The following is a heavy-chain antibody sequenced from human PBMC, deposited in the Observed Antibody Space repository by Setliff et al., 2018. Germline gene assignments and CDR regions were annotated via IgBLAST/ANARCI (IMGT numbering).Heavy chain of an antibody. CDR2: ISGSGVTI. J-gene: IGHJ4*02. CDR1: GFTFSDYY. Sequence: GGSLRLSCAASGFTFSDYYMSWIRQAPGKGLEWVSYISGSGVTIYYADSVKGRFTISRDNAKNSLYLQMNSLGAEDTAVYYCARGWRSLYSGNRGHFDSWGQGTLVTVSS. D-gene: IGHD1-26*01. V-gene: IGHV3-11*04. CDR3: ARGWRSLYSGNRGHFDS.